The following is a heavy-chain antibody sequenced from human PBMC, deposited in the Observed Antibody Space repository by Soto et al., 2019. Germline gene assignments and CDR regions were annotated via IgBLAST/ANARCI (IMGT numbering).Heavy chain of an antibody. CDR1: GFTFSSYS. Sequence: EVQLVESGGGLVKPGGSLRLSCAASGFTFSSYSMNWVRQAPGKGLEWVSSISSSSSYIYYADSVKGRFTISRENAKNSLYLQMISLRGDDTAVYYCAIDPSVGGSGWYNYYYGMEVWGQGTTVTVSS. CDR3: AIDPSVGGSGWYNYYYGMEV. D-gene: IGHD6-19*01. CDR2: ISSSSSYI. V-gene: IGHV3-21*01. J-gene: IGHJ6*02.